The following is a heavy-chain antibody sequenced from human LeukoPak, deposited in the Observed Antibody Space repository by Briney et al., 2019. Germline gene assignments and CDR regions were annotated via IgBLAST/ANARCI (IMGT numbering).Heavy chain of an antibody. D-gene: IGHD3-22*01. CDR2: INPNSGGT. CDR1: GYTFTGYY. V-gene: IGHV1-2*02. CDR3: ARDNPDSYDSSGYSWFDP. Sequence: ASVKVSCKASGYTFTGYYMHWVRQAPGQGLEWMGWINPNSGGTNYAQKFQGRVTMTRDMSISTAYMELSRLRSDDTAVYYCARDNPDSYDSSGYSWFDPWGQGTLVTVSS. J-gene: IGHJ5*02.